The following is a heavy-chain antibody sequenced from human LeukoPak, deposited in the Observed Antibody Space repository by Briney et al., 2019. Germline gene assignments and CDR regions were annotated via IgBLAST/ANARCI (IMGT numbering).Heavy chain of an antibody. Sequence: GGSLRLSCAASGFTFSSHGMNWVRQAPGKGLEWVSSISGSSSYIYYADSMKGRFTISRDNAKNSLYLQMNSLRAEDTAVYYCARDLLGWELHYFDYWGQGTLVTVSS. J-gene: IGHJ4*02. CDR1: GFTFSSHG. CDR2: ISGSSSYI. CDR3: ARDLLGWELHYFDY. V-gene: IGHV3-21*01. D-gene: IGHD1-26*01.